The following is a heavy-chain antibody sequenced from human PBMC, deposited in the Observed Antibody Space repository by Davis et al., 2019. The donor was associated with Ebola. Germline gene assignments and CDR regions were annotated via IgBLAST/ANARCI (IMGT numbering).Heavy chain of an antibody. CDR2: IYPGYSDT. Sequence: PGGSLRLSCKGSGYSFTSYWIGWVRQMPGKGLEWMGIIYPGYSDTRYSPSFQGQVTISADKSISTAYLQWSSLKASDTAMYYCARHGSSGWYLLFDYWGQGTLVTVSS. J-gene: IGHJ4*02. V-gene: IGHV5-51*01. D-gene: IGHD6-19*01. CDR3: ARHGSSGWYLLFDY. CDR1: GYSFTSYW.